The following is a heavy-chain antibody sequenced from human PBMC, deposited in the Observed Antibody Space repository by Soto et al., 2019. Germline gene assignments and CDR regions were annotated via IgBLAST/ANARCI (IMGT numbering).Heavy chain of an antibody. CDR3: ARMATYGTLNWFDP. CDR2: MNPNSANT. D-gene: IGHD1-1*01. J-gene: IGHJ5*02. CDR1: GYAFGDYD. V-gene: IGHV1-8*01. Sequence: QVQLVQSGAEVQGPGASVKVSCRASGYAFGDYDISWVRQAPGQGLEWMGWMNPNSANTGYAQKFQGRVSMTRDMSISTAYLELSRLRPEDTAIYYCARMATYGTLNWFDPWGQGALVTVSS.